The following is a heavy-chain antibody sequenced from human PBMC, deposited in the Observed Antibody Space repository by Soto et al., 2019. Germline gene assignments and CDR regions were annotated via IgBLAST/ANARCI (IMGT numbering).Heavy chain of an antibody. CDR1: GFTFSGFD. CDR3: AKSQEIGTHFFDS. D-gene: IGHD6-13*01. Sequence: GGSLRLSCEASGFTFSGFDMHWVRQPTGKGLEWVSSIGTAGDTYYAVSVKGRFTISRDNAKNSLSLQMNSLRAGDMAVYFCAKSQEIGTHFFDSWGQGTQVTVSS. V-gene: IGHV3-13*01. CDR2: IGTAGDT. J-gene: IGHJ4*02.